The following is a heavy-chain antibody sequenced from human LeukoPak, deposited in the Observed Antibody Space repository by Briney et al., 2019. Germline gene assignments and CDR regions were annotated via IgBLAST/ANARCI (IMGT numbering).Heavy chain of an antibody. D-gene: IGHD4-17*01. CDR3: ARDYGYGDYYRWFDP. V-gene: IGHV4-30-4*01. J-gene: IGHJ5*02. CDR1: GGSISSGDYY. Sequence: SETLSLTCTVSGGSISSGDYYWSWIRQPPGKGLEWIGYIYYSGSTYYNPSLKSRVTISVDTSKNQFSLKLSSVTAADTAVYYCARDYGYGDYYRWFDPWVQGTLVTVSS. CDR2: IYYSGST.